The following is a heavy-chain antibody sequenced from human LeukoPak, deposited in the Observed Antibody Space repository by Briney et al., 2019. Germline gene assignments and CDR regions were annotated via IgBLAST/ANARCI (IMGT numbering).Heavy chain of an antibody. J-gene: IGHJ4*02. D-gene: IGHD6-19*01. V-gene: IGHV3-48*02. CDR3: VSAAVAGTVY. Sequence: PGGSLRLSCAASGFTFSGYGMNWVRQAPGKGLEWVSYITSSSNIMYYADSVKGRFTISRDNAKNFLYVQMNSLRDEDTAVYYCVSAAVAGTVYWGQGTLVTVSS. CDR2: ITSSSNIM. CDR1: GFTFSGYG.